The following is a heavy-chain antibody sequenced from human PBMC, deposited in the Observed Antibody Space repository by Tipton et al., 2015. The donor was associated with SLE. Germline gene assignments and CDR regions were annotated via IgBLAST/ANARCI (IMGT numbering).Heavy chain of an antibody. J-gene: IGHJ4*02. CDR1: GGSFSGYY. CDR3: ASPITLVRGVTKDY. Sequence: TLSLTCAVYGGSFSGYYWSWIRQPPGKGLEWIGEINHSGSTYNNPSLKSRVTISVDRSKNQFSLELSSVTAADTAVYYCASPITLVRGVTKDYWGQGTLVTVSS. V-gene: IGHV4-34*01. D-gene: IGHD3-10*01. CDR2: INHSGST.